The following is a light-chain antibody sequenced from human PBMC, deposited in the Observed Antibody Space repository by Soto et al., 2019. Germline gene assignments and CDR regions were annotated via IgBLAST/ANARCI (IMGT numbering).Light chain of an antibody. CDR3: QNYNSAPWT. CDR1: QGIKNY. CDR2: AAS. Sequence: DIQMTQSPSSLSASVGDRVTITCRASQGIKNYLAWYQQKPGKVPKLVIYAASTLQSGVPSRFSGSGSGTDFTLTISSLQPEDVATYYCQNYNSAPWTFGQGTKVEIK. J-gene: IGKJ1*01. V-gene: IGKV1-27*01.